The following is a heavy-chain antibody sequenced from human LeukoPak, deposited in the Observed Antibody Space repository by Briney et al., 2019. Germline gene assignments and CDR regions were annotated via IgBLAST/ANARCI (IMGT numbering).Heavy chain of an antibody. V-gene: IGHV1-18*01. CDR3: ASRNPKYSSSWQFDY. Sequence: ASVTVSYKASGYTFTNYGISWVRQAPGQGVEGMGWISAYNGNTNYEQKLQGRVTITTDTSTSTAYMELRSLRSDDTAVYYCASRNPKYSSSWQFDYWGQGTLVTVSS. D-gene: IGHD6-13*01. CDR2: ISAYNGNT. CDR1: GYTFTNYG. J-gene: IGHJ4*02.